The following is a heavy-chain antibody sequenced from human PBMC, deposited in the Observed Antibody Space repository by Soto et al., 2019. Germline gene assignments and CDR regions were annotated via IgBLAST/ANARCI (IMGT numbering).Heavy chain of an antibody. CDR1: GGSINSYY. CDR2: IYYSGST. CDR3: ASAEYCTGGDCREGNYYFGMDV. D-gene: IGHD2-21*02. V-gene: IGHV4-59*01. J-gene: IGHJ6*02. Sequence: QVQLQESGPGLVRPSETLSLTCTVSGGSINSYYWSWIRQPPGKGLEWIGYIYYSGSTNYNPSLKSRVTISVDKSKNQFSLNLSSVTAADTALYYCASAEYCTGGDCREGNYYFGMDVWGQGTTVTVSS.